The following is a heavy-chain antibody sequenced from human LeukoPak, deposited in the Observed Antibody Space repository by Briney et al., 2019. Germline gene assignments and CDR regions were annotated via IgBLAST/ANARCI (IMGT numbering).Heavy chain of an antibody. CDR1: GYTFTSYY. CDR3: ARDHPVAGGFDY. Sequence: ASVEVSCKASGYTFTSYYMHWVRQAPGQGLEWMGIINPSGGSTSYAQKFQGRVTMTRDTSTSTVYMELSSLRSEDTAVYYCARDHPVAGGFDYWGQGTLVTVSS. J-gene: IGHJ4*02. CDR2: INPSGGST. D-gene: IGHD6-19*01. V-gene: IGHV1-46*01.